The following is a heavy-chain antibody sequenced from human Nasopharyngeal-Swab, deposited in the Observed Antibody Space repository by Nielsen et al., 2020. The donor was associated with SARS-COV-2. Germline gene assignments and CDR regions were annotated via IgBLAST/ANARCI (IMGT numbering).Heavy chain of an antibody. CDR3: ARDRPHWGCDY. V-gene: IGHV3-30-3*01. J-gene: IGHJ4*02. CDR1: GFTFSTYT. CDR2: ISYDESNK. Sequence: GESLKISCAASGFTFSTYTMNWVRQAPGKGLEWVAVISYDESNKYYADSVKGRFTISRDNSKNTVYLQMNSLRAEDTAVYYCARDRPHWGCDYWGQGTLVTVSS. D-gene: IGHD3-16*01.